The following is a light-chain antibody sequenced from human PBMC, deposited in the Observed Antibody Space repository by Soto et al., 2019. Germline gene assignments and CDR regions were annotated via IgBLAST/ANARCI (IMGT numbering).Light chain of an antibody. Sequence: DIEMTQSPSSLSASVGDRVTITCRASQGISNYLAWYQQRPGKVPKLLIYAASTLQSGGASRFSGSGSGTDFTLTISSLQPEDVATYYCQKYDSAPWTFGQGTEVAIK. CDR2: AAS. CDR3: QKYDSAPWT. V-gene: IGKV1-27*01. CDR1: QGISNY. J-gene: IGKJ1*01.